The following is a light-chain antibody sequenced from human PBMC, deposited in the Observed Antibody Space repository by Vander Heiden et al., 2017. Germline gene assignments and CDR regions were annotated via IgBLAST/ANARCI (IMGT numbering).Light chain of an antibody. CDR1: HPHIGSNY. CDR3: SACADSLRAHWV. CDR2: IYN. V-gene: IGLV1-47*02. J-gene: IGLJ3*02. Sequence: QSVLSQPPSPSGPPRQRVIISCSRRHPHIGSNYVYWSQQLPGTAHKLRIVIYNQRPSGVPDRFSFSNSGTSASPAITSRRSEDEAEDDYSACADSLRAHWVFGGGTKLTVL.